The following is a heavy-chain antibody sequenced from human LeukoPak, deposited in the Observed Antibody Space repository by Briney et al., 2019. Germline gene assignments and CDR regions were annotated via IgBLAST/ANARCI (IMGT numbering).Heavy chain of an antibody. V-gene: IGHV3-11*06. CDR1: GFTFSDYY. D-gene: IGHD1-26*01. J-gene: IGHJ4*02. Sequence: KPGGPLRLSCAASGFTFSDYYMSWIRQAPGKGLEWVSYISSSSSYTNYADSVKGRFTISRDNAKNSLYLQMNSLRAEDTAVYYCARGGSYSLFDYWGQGTLVTVSS. CDR2: ISSSSSYT. CDR3: ARGGSYSLFDY.